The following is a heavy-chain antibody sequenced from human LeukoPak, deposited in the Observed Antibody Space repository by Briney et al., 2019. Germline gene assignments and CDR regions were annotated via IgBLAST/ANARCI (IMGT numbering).Heavy chain of an antibody. D-gene: IGHD3-3*01. CDR3: ARDLRLRFLEWLGARLDAFDI. CDR2: INPSGGST. J-gene: IGHJ3*02. Sequence: ASVKFSCKASGGTFSSYAISWVRQAPGQGLEWMGIINPSGGSTSYAQKFQGRVTMTRDTSTSTVYMELSSLRSEDTAVYYCARDLRLRFLEWLGARLDAFDIWGQGTMVTVSS. CDR1: GGTFSSYA. V-gene: IGHV1-46*01.